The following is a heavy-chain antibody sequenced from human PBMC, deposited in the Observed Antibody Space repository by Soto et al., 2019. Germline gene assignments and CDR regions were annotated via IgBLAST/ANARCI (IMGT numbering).Heavy chain of an antibody. V-gene: IGHV3-15*07. D-gene: IGHD3-22*01. J-gene: IGHJ4*02. CDR2: IKIKTDGGTT. Sequence: VQLVESGGGLVKPGGSLRLSCAASGLVFSNTWMNWVRQAPGKGLEWVGRIKIKTDGGTTDYAAPVKGRFTISRDDSKNTLYLQMNGLKAEDAAVYYCTTLTVIYDTSGYYSIYWGQGTLVTVSS. CDR3: TTLTVIYDTSGYYSIY. CDR1: GLVFSNTW.